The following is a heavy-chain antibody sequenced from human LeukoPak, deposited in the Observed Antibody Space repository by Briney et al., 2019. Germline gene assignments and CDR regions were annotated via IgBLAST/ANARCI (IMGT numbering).Heavy chain of an antibody. J-gene: IGHJ3*02. Sequence: PSETLSLTCTVSGGSISNYYWSWIRQPAGKGLEWIGRISSSGTTNYNPSLKSRVTMSVDTSKNQFSLKLSSVTAADTAVYYCARAKRVVIALGAFDIWGQGTMVTVSS. V-gene: IGHV4-4*07. D-gene: IGHD2-21*01. CDR2: ISSSGTT. CDR3: ARAKRVVIALGAFDI. CDR1: GGSISNYY.